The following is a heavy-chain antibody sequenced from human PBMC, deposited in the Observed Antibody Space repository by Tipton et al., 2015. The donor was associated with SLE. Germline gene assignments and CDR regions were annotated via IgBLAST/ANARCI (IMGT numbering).Heavy chain of an antibody. Sequence: QSGAEVKKPGASVKVSCQASAYTFTSYGTSWVRQAPGQGLEWMGWISAYNGNTNYAQKFQGRATMTTDTSTSTVYMELRSLRSDDTAVYYCARRVVAGAGYFQHWGQGTLVTVSS. J-gene: IGHJ1*01. CDR2: ISAYNGNT. D-gene: IGHD6-19*01. CDR1: AYTFTSYG. CDR3: ARRVVAGAGYFQH. V-gene: IGHV1-18*01.